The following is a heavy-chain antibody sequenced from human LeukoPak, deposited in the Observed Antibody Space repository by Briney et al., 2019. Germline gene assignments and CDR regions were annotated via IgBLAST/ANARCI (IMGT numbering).Heavy chain of an antibody. CDR1: GYTFTSYA. D-gene: IGHD6-13*01. CDR3: ARDTYSSSWYWYGLDV. CDR2: INTNTGNP. Sequence: SVKVSCKASGYTFTSYAMNWVRQAPRQGLEWMGWINTNTGNPTYAQGFTGRFVFSLDTSVSTAYLQISSLKAEDTAVYYCARDTYSSSWYWYGLDVWGQGTTVTVSS. V-gene: IGHV7-4-1*02. J-gene: IGHJ6*02.